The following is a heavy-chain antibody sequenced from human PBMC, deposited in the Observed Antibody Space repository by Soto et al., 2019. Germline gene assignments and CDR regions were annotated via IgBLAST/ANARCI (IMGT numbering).Heavy chain of an antibody. V-gene: IGHV3-30-3*01. CDR2: ISYDGSNK. Sequence: GGSLRLSCAASGFTFSSYAMHWVRQAPGKGLEWVAVISYDGSNKYYADSVKGRFTISRDNSKNTLYLQMNSLRAEDTAVYYCARGLPCFLDYWGQGTLVTVSS. D-gene: IGHD3-16*01. CDR3: ARGLPCFLDY. CDR1: GFTFSSYA. J-gene: IGHJ4*02.